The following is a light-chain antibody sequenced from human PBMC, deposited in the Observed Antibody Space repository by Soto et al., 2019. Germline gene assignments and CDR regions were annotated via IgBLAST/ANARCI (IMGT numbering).Light chain of an antibody. V-gene: IGKV3-20*01. CDR2: GTS. CDR1: QSVSSSY. Sequence: ENVLTQSPGTLSLSPGERASLSCRASQSVSSSYFAWYQQKPGQAPSLLIYGTSSRATGIPGRFSGSGSGTDFTLTISTLEPEDCAVYYCQQYGSSPWTFGQGTKVEI. CDR3: QQYGSSPWT. J-gene: IGKJ1*01.